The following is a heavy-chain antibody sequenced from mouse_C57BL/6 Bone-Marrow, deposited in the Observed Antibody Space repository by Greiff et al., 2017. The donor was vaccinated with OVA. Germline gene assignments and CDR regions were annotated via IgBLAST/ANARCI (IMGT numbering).Heavy chain of an antibody. D-gene: IGHD2-4*01. Sequence: VKLMESGPELVKPGASVKISCKASGYTFTDYYINWVKQRPGQGLEWIGWIFPGSGSPKYNEKFKGKATLTVDKSSSTAYMLLSSLTSEYSAVYVCARSGNYDYDFDYWRQGTTLTVSS. CDR1: GYTFTDYY. CDR3: ARSGNYDYDFDY. CDR2: IFPGSGSP. J-gene: IGHJ2*01. V-gene: IGHV1-75*01.